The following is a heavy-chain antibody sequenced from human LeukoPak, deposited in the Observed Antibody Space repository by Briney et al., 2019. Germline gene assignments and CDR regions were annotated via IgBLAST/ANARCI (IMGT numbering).Heavy chain of an antibody. CDR3: ARRGSGYPPGY. Sequence: SETLSLTCAVYGGSFSGYYWSWIRQPPGKGLEWIGEINHSGSTNYNPSLKSRVTISVDTSKNQFSLKVNSVTAADTAVYYCARRGSGYPPGYWGQGTLVTVSS. CDR2: INHSGST. D-gene: IGHD5-12*01. J-gene: IGHJ4*02. V-gene: IGHV4-34*01. CDR1: GGSFSGYY.